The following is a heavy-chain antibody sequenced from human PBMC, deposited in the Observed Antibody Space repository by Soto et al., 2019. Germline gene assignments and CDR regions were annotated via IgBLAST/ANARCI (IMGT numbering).Heavy chain of an antibody. V-gene: IGHV1-69*01. CDR2: IIPIFGTA. D-gene: IGHD2-2*02. CDR3: AYCSSTSCYTFPWYFDL. Sequence: QVQLVQSGAEVKKPGSSVKVSCKASGGTFSSYAISWVRQAPGQGLEWMGGIIPIFGTANYAQKFQGRVTITAEGSTSTAYTELSSLRSEDTAVYYCAYCSSTSCYTFPWYFDLWGRGTLVTVSS. CDR1: GGTFSSYA. J-gene: IGHJ2*01.